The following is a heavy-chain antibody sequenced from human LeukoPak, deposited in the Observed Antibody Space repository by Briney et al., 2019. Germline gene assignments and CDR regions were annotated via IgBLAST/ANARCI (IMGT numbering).Heavy chain of an antibody. D-gene: IGHD1-26*01. J-gene: IGHJ4*02. CDR3: ARDGEGGSYFD. Sequence: SETLSLTCTVSSGSISSYYWSWIRQPPGKGLEWIGYIYYSGSTNYNPSLKSRVTISVDTSKNQFSLKLSSVTAADTAVYYCARDGEGGSYFDWGQGTLVTVSS. CDR1: SGSISSYY. CDR2: IYYSGST. V-gene: IGHV4-59*01.